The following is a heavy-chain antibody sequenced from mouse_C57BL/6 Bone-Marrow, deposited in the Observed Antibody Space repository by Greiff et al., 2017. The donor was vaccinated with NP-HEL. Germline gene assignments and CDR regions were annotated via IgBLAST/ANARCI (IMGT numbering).Heavy chain of an antibody. CDR3: ARDCWYFDV. J-gene: IGHJ1*03. CDR2: IDPEDGET. Sequence: EVQLHQSGAELVKPGASVKLSCTASGFNIKDYYMHWVKQRTEQGLEWIGRIDPEDGETKYAPNFQGKATITADTSSNTAYLQLSSLTSEDTAVYYCARDCWYFDVWGTGTTVTVSS. V-gene: IGHV14-2*01. CDR1: GFNIKDYY.